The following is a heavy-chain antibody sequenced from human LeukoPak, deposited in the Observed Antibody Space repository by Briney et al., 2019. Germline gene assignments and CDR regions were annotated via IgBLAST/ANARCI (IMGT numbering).Heavy chain of an antibody. CDR2: ISGSGGST. Sequence: PGGSLRLSCAASGFTFSSYAMSWVRQAPGKGLEWVSAISGSGGSTYYADSVKGRFTISRDNSKNTLYLQMNSLRAEDTAVYYCANRPGNHDILTQYYFDYWGQGTLVTVSS. D-gene: IGHD3-9*01. V-gene: IGHV3-23*01. J-gene: IGHJ4*02. CDR3: ANRPGNHDILTQYYFDY. CDR1: GFTFSSYA.